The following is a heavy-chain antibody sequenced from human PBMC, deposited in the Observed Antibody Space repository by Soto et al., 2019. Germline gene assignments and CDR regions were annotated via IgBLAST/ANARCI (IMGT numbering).Heavy chain of an antibody. J-gene: IGHJ5*02. D-gene: IGHD4-17*01. CDR3: ARGIYGDYVGWFDP. CDR2: ISAYNGNT. V-gene: IGHV1-18*01. CDR1: GYTFTSYG. Sequence: ASVKVSCKASGYTFTSYGISWVRQAPGQGLEWMGWISAYNGNTNYAQKLQGRVTMTTDTSTSIAYMELRSLRSDDTAVYYCARGIYGDYVGWFDPWGQGTLVTVSS.